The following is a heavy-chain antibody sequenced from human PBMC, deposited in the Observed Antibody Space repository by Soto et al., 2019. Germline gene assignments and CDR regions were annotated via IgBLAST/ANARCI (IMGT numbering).Heavy chain of an antibody. V-gene: IGHV1-69*01. J-gene: IGHJ4*02. Sequence: QVQLVQSGAEVKKPGSSVTVSCKASGGTFSSYAISWVRQAPGQGLEWMGGIIPIFGTANYAQKFQGRVTITADESTSTAYMELSSLRSEDTAVYYCASGGSRYCSSTSCQNYFDYWGQGTLVTVSS. CDR2: IIPIFGTA. CDR3: ASGGSRYCSSTSCQNYFDY. CDR1: GGTFSSYA. D-gene: IGHD2-2*01.